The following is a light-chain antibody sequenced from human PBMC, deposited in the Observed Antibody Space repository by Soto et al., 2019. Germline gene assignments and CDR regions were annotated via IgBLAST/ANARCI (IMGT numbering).Light chain of an antibody. Sequence: ALTQPASVSGSPGQSITISCTGTSSDVGSYNLVSWYQQHPGKAPKLMIYEGTKRPSGVSDRFSGSKSGNTASLTISGLQAEDEVDYYCCSYAGASIYVCGTGTKVTVL. CDR2: EGT. V-gene: IGLV2-23*01. CDR1: SSDVGSYNL. CDR3: CSYAGASIYV. J-gene: IGLJ1*01.